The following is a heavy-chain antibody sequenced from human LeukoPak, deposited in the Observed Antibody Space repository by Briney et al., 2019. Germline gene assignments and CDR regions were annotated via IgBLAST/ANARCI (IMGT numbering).Heavy chain of an antibody. Sequence: ASVKVSCKASGYTFTGYYMHWVRQAPGQGLEWMGWINPNSGGTNYAQKFQGRVTMTRDTSISTAYMELSRLRSDDTAVYYCARAGLVVPAAINAFDIWGQGTMVTVSS. CDR1: GYTFTGYY. CDR3: ARAGLVVPAAINAFDI. J-gene: IGHJ3*02. CDR2: INPNSGGT. D-gene: IGHD2-2*02. V-gene: IGHV1-2*02.